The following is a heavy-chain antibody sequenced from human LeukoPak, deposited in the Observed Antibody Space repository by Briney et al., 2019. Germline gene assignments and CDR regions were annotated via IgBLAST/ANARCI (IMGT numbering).Heavy chain of an antibody. V-gene: IGHV1-18*01. CDR3: ARAPARDEFGVVTP. Sequence: GASVQVSCKASGYTFTSYGIIWVRQAPGQGLEWMGWISAYNGNTNYAQKLQGRVTMTTDTSTSTAYMELRSLRSDDTAVYYCARAPARDEFGVVTPWGQGTLVTVSS. J-gene: IGHJ5*02. D-gene: IGHD3-3*01. CDR1: GYTFTSYG. CDR2: ISAYNGNT.